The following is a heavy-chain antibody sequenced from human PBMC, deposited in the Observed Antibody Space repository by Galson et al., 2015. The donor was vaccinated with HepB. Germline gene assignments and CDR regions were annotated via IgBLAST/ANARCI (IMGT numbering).Heavy chain of an antibody. V-gene: IGHV3-21*04. D-gene: IGHD5-12*01. CDR2: ISSDSSYR. J-gene: IGHJ4*02. Sequence: SLRLSCAASGFIFNTYNMIWVRQAPGKGPEWVASISSDSSYRYYAESLKGRFIISRDNTKNSLSLQMNSLRDEDTALYYCARGYSKSWYSGLGYWGQGTLVTVSS. CDR3: ARGYSKSWYSGLGY. CDR1: GFIFNTYN.